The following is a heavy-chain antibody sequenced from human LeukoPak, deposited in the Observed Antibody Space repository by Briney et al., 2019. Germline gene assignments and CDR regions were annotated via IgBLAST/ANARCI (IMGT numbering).Heavy chain of an antibody. J-gene: IGHJ3*02. V-gene: IGHV4-39*01. CDR3: GRLGGKRDGHNLWAFDI. CDR2: IYYSGST. D-gene: IGHD5-24*01. Sequence: EASETLSLTCTVSGGSISSSSYYWGWIRQPPGKGPQWIGSIYYSGSTYYNPSLKSRITISIDTSRNQFSLKVTSVTAPDTAVYYCGRLGGKRDGHNLWAFDIWGQGTMVTVSS. CDR1: GGSISSSSYY.